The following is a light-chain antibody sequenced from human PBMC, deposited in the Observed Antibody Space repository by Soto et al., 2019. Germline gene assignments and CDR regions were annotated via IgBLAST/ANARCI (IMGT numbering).Light chain of an antibody. CDR1: QSISSY. CDR3: QQSYSTLLS. V-gene: IGKV1-39*01. CDR2: GAS. J-gene: IGKJ4*01. Sequence: DIEMTQSPSSLSASVGDRVTITCRASQSISSYLNWYQQKRGQAPKLLIQGASSLQSGVPLRFSGSGSWTEFSLTISSLQFEDVATYYCQQSYSTLLSFGGGTKVEI.